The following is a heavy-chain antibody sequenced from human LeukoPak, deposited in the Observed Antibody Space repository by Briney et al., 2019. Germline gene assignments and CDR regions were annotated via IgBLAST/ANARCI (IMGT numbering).Heavy chain of an antibody. CDR1: GFTVSSNY. J-gene: IGHJ4*02. D-gene: IGHD6-13*01. Sequence: GGSLRLSCAASGFTVSSNYMSWVRQAPGKGLEWVSVIHSGGSTYYADSVKGRFTISRHNSKNTLYLQMNSLRAEDTAVYYCARGQLASPLTFDYWGQGTLVTVSS. CDR2: IHSGGST. V-gene: IGHV3-53*04. CDR3: ARGQLASPLTFDY.